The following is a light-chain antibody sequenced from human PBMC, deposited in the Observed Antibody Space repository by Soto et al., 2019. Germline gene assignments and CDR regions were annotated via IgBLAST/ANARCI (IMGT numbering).Light chain of an antibody. Sequence: TVRTQAPFTLSVSPGYTASLSCMASQRVSSHLAWYQQKPGQPPGLLIYAASTRATGIAGRFSGSGSETEFTLIIRSLQSEDSALYYCHQYNNWPWTFGQGTKVDIK. V-gene: IGKV3-15*01. CDR2: AAS. J-gene: IGKJ1*01. CDR3: HQYNNWPWT. CDR1: QRVSSH.